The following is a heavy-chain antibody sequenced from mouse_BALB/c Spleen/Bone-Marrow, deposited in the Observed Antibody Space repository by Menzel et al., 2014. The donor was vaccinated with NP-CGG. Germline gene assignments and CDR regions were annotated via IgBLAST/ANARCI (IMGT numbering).Heavy chain of an antibody. CDR1: GYTFTSYW. CDR2: INPSTGYT. D-gene: IGHD2-4*01. Sequence: QVQLKESGAELAKPGASVKMSCKASGYTFTSYWMHWVKQRPGQGLEWIGYINPSTGYTEHNQEFKDKATLTAVKSSTTAYMQLRSLTSEDSAVYYCARDDYDAVAYWGQGTLVTVSA. CDR3: ARDDYDAVAY. J-gene: IGHJ3*01. V-gene: IGHV1-7*01.